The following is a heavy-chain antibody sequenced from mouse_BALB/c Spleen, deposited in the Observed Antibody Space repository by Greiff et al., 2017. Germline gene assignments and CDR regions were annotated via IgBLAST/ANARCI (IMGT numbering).Heavy chain of an antibody. V-gene: IGHV1S137*01. CDR2: ISTYYGDA. J-gene: IGHJ4*01. CDR3: ARDGGPDAMDY. CDR1: GYTFTDYA. D-gene: IGHD2-3*01. Sequence: QVQLQQSGAELVRPGVSVKISCKGSGYTFTDYAMHWVKQSHAKSLEWIGVISTYYGDASYNQKFKGKATMTVDKSSSTAYMELARLTSEDSAIYYCARDGGPDAMDYWGQGTSVTVSS.